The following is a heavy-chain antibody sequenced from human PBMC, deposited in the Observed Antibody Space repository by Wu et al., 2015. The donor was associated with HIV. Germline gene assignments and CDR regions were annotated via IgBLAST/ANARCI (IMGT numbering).Heavy chain of an antibody. Sequence: QVQLVQSGAEVKKPGSSVKVSCKASGGTFSSYAISWVRQAPGQGLEWMGGTIPILGTTNYAQKFHYRVTITADDSTSTVHMEVSSLRSEDTAMYYCARAVGGRGSFDIWGQGDNGHRLF. V-gene: IGHV1-69*12. CDR1: GGTFSSYA. CDR2: TIPILGTT. D-gene: IGHD3-16*01. CDR3: ARAVGGRGSFDI. J-gene: IGHJ3*02.